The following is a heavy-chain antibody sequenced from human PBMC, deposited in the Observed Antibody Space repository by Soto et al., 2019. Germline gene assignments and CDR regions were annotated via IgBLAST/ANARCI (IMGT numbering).Heavy chain of an antibody. CDR3: ARGESNYGLYYYYHGMDG. V-gene: IGHV4-34*01. D-gene: IGHD4-4*01. CDR2: ISQSGNT. Sequence: PFATPSLRWSVFRGSYSCYHWSWIRPPRGQGLEWIGEISQSGNTNYNPSLKSRVTISVDTSKNQFSLKLSSVTAADTAVYYCARGESNYGLYYYYHGMDGWGQATTVTVSS. CDR1: RGSYSCYH. J-gene: IGHJ6*02.